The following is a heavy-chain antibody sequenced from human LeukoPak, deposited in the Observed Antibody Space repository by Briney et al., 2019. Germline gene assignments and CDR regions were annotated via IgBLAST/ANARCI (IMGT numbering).Heavy chain of an antibody. D-gene: IGHD1-26*01. V-gene: IGHV4-39*07. CDR2: IYYSGST. Sequence: SETLSLTCTVSGGSISSSSYYWGWIRQPPGKGLEWIGSIYYSGSTYYNPSLKSRVTISVDTSKNQFSLKLSSVTAADTAVYYCARGVSHGSYHIEDGLDYWGQGTLVTVSS. CDR3: ARGVSHGSYHIEDGLDY. J-gene: IGHJ4*02. CDR1: GGSISSSSYY.